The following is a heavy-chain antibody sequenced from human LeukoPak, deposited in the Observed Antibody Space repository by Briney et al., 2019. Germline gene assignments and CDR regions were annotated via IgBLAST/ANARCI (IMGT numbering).Heavy chain of an antibody. Sequence: ASVKVSCKVSGYTLTELPIHWVRQAPGKGLEWMGSFDPEDDETLYAQKFQGRVTMTRDTSTSTVYMELSSLRSEDTAVYYCARADLSSSWTENFDYWGQGTLVTVSS. D-gene: IGHD6-13*01. CDR2: FDPEDDET. V-gene: IGHV1-24*01. CDR3: ARADLSSSWTENFDY. J-gene: IGHJ4*02. CDR1: GYTLTELP.